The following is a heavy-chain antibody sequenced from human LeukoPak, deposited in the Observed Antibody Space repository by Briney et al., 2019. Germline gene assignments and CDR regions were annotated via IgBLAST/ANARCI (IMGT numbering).Heavy chain of an antibody. V-gene: IGHV3-21*01. Sequence: GGSLRLSCAASGFTFSSYSMNWVRQAPGKGLEWVSSISSSSSYIYYADSVKGRFTISRDNAKNSLYLQMNSLRAEDTAVYYCARGGVAAAGRTYNWFDPWGQGTLVTVSS. CDR1: GFTFSSYS. D-gene: IGHD6-13*01. J-gene: IGHJ5*02. CDR3: ARGGVAAAGRTYNWFDP. CDR2: ISSSSSYI.